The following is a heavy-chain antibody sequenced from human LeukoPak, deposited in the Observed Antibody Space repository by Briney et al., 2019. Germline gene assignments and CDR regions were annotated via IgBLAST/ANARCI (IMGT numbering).Heavy chain of an antibody. CDR1: GGSISSYY. Sequence: SETLSLTCTVSGGSISSYYWSWIRQPPGKGLEWIGYIYYSGSTYYNPSLKSRVTISVDTSKNQFSLKLSSVTAADTAVYYCARVAHYYYYMAVWGKGTTVTVSS. V-gene: IGHV4-59*01. CDR2: IYYSGST. J-gene: IGHJ6*03. CDR3: ARVAHYYYYMAV. D-gene: IGHD2-15*01.